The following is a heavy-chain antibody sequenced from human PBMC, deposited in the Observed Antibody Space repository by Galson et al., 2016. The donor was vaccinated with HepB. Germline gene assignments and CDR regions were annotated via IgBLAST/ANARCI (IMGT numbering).Heavy chain of an antibody. CDR1: GFRFSDNW. J-gene: IGHJ4*02. D-gene: IGHD3-10*01. Sequence: SLRLSCAVSGFRFSDNWMHWVRRAPGKGLMWLSLINNDGTTTDSADSVKGRFTISRDNAGNTLYLQMNSLRAEDTAVYYCARGSGSLFPLDYWGRGTLVTVSS. CDR3: ARGSGSLFPLDY. CDR2: INNDGTTT. V-gene: IGHV3-74*01.